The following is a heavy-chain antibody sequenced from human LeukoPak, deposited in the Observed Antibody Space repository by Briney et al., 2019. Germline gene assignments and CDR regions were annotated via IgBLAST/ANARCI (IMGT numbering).Heavy chain of an antibody. Sequence: GGSLRLSCAASGFTVSSNYMSWVRQAPGKGLEWVSVIYSGGSTYYADSVKGRFTISRDNSKNTLYLQMNSLRADDTAVYYCASILRRGRSFDYWGQGTLVTASS. CDR1: GFTVSSNY. CDR2: IYSGGST. D-gene: IGHD2-8*01. V-gene: IGHV3-66*02. J-gene: IGHJ4*02. CDR3: ASILRRGRSFDY.